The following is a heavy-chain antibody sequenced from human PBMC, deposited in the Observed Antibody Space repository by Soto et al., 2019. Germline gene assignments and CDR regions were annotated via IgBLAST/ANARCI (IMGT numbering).Heavy chain of an antibody. CDR3: AASIFYYGMDV. V-gene: IGHV5-51*01. CDR2: IYPVDSDT. J-gene: IGHJ6*02. Sequence: GQDLKVSCKGSRYSFRTYSIGWVRQMPGKGPEWMGIIYPVDSDTKYNPSFQGQVTISADKSITTTYLQWSSLKASDTAIYYCAASIFYYGMDVWGQGNTVTV. CDR1: RYSFRTYS.